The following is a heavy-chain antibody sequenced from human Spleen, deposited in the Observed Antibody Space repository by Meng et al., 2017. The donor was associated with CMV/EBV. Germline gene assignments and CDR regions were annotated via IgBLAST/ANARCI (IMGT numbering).Heavy chain of an antibody. J-gene: IGHJ6*02. CDR2: INHSGST. V-gene: IGHV4-34*01. CDR1: GGSFSGYY. Sequence: GSLRLSCAVYGGSFSGYYWSWIRQPPGKGLEWIGEINHSGSTNYNPSLKSRVTISVDTSKNQFSLKLSSVTAADTAVYYCARLLLYLDRYYYYGMDVWGQGTTVTVSS. D-gene: IGHD2-8*01. CDR3: ARLLLYLDRYYYYGMDV.